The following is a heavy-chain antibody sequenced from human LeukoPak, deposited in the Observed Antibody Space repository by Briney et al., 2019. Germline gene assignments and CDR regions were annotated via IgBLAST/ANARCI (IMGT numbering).Heavy chain of an antibody. CDR3: ARASYGDYLYYFDY. Sequence: ASVTVSCKASGYTFTNYGVSWVRQAPGQGLEWMGWISAHNGYTNYAQKLQGRVTLTTDTSTSTAYMELRSLGSDDTALYYCARASYGDYLYYFDYWGQGTLVTVSS. V-gene: IGHV1-18*01. CDR2: ISAHNGYT. CDR1: GYTFTNYG. J-gene: IGHJ4*02. D-gene: IGHD4-17*01.